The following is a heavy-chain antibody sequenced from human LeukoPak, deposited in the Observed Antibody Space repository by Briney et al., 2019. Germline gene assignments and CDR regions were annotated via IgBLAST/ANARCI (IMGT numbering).Heavy chain of an antibody. Sequence: PSETLSLTCAVYGGSFSGYYWSWIRQPPGKGLEWIGYIYYSGSTNYNPSLKSRVTISVDTSKNQFSLKLSSVTAADTAVYYCARASYYDFWSGPNNPYYFDYWGQGTLVTVSS. J-gene: IGHJ4*02. CDR2: IYYSGST. CDR1: GGSFSGYY. D-gene: IGHD3-3*01. V-gene: IGHV4-59*01. CDR3: ARASYYDFWSGPNNPYYFDY.